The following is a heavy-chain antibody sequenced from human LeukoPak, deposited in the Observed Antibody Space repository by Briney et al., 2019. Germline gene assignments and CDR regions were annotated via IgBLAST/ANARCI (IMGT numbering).Heavy chain of an antibody. CDR2: IYYSGST. CDR1: GGSVSSGSYY. J-gene: IGHJ5*02. Sequence: SETLSLTCTVSGGSVSSGSYYWSWIRQPPGKGLEWIGYIYYSGSTNYNPSLKSRVTISVDTSKNQFSLKLSSVTAADTAVYYCAKSNNWNDWFDPWGQGTLVTVSS. V-gene: IGHV4-61*01. CDR3: AKSNNWNDWFDP. D-gene: IGHD1-20*01.